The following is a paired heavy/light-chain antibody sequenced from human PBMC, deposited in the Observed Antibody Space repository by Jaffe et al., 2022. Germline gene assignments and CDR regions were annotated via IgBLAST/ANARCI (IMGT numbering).Light chain of an antibody. Sequence: TQTPVSSPVTLGQPASISCRSSQSVVHIDGNTYLSWLQQRPGQPPRLLIYKVSKRFSGVPDRFSGSGAGTEFTLKISRVEAEDVGVYYCTQASHFPYTFGQGTKLEIK. CDR1: QSVVHIDGNTY. CDR3: TQASHFPYT. CDR2: KVS. J-gene: IGKJ2*01. V-gene: IGKV2-24*01.
Heavy chain of an antibody. CDR1: GFTFSTYE. CDR2: ISTTSSMI. D-gene: IGHD3-10*01. CDR3: VRYGAASYYIPAFDI. Sequence: LQLVESGGGLVQPGGSLSLSCTASGFTFSTYEMNWVRQTPGKGLEWVAFISTTSSMIFYADSVKGRFTISRDNAKNSLYLQMNSLRAEDTAVYFCVRYGAASYYIPAFDIWGQGTMVTVSS. V-gene: IGHV3-48*03. J-gene: IGHJ3*02.